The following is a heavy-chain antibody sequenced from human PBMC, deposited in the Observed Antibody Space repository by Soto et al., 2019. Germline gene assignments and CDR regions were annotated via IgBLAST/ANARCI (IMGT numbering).Heavy chain of an antibody. V-gene: IGHV4-34*01. CDR1: GGSFSGYY. J-gene: IGHJ6*03. CDR3: AREYCSGGSCYPRHNYYYYMDV. Sequence: SETLSLTCAAYGGSFSGYYWSWIRQPPGKGLEWIGEINHSGSTNYNPSLKSRVTISVDTSKNQFSLKLSSVTAADTAVYYCAREYCSGGSCYPRHNYYYYMDVWGKGTTVTVSS. CDR2: INHSGST. D-gene: IGHD2-15*01.